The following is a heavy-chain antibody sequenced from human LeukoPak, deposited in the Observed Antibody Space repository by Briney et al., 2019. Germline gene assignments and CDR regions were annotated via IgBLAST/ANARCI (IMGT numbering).Heavy chain of an antibody. D-gene: IGHD3-10*01. J-gene: IGHJ3*01. CDR3: ARVWGLSGGY. V-gene: IGHV1-2*02. CDR2: INPKSGGT. CDR1: GYTFTGYY. Sequence: ASVKVSCKASGYTFTGYYMHGVRQAPGQGLEGMGWINPKSGGTNYAQKFQGRVTMTSDRSISTDYLELSRLRSDDTAVYYCARVWGLSGGYWGQGTMVTVSS.